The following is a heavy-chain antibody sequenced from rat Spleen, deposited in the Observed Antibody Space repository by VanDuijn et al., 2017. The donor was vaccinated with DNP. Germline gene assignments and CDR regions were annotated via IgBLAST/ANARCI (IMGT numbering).Heavy chain of an antibody. D-gene: IGHD1-5*01. CDR2: ISYSGIT. CDR1: GYSITGNY. V-gene: IGHV3-1*01. J-gene: IGHJ2*01. Sequence: EVQLQESGPGLVKPSQSLSLTCSVTGYSITGNYWAWIRKLPGNKMEWIGHISYSGITSYNPSLKSRISITRDTSKNQFFLQLNSVTTEDTATYYCARWYNYFDYWGQGVMVTVSS. CDR3: ARWYNYFDY.